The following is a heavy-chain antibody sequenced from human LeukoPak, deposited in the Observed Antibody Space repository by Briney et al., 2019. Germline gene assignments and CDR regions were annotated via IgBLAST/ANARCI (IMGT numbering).Heavy chain of an antibody. D-gene: IGHD6-13*01. CDR2: IKQDGSEK. J-gene: IGHJ4*02. CDR1: GFTFSSYA. V-gene: IGHV3-7*01. CDR3: ARQGAAAGTWFDY. Sequence: GGSLRLSCAASGFTFSSYAMSWVRQAPGKGLQWVANIKQDGSEKYYVDSVKGRFTISRDNAKNSLFLQMNSLRAEDTAVYYCARQGAAAGTWFDYWGQGTLVAVSS.